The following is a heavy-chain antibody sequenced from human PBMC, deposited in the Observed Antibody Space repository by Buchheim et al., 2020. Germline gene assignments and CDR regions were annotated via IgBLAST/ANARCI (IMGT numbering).Heavy chain of an antibody. CDR2: IKQDGSEK. V-gene: IGHV3-7*01. D-gene: IGHD3-22*01. CDR3: ASDLSRRSNYYDSSGYLGDAFDI. CDR1: GFTFSSYW. J-gene: IGHJ3*02. Sequence: EVQLVESGGGLVQPGGSLRLSCAASGFTFSSYWMSWVRQAPGKGLEWVANIKQDGSEKYYVDSVKGRFTISRDNAKNSLYLQMNSLRAEDTAVYYCASDLSRRSNYYDSSGYLGDAFDIWGQGT.